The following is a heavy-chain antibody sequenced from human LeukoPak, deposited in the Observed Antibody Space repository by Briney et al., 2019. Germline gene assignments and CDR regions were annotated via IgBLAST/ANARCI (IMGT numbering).Heavy chain of an antibody. J-gene: IGHJ6*03. CDR1: GFTFSNAW. V-gene: IGHV3-15*01. CDR2: IKSKTDGGTT. CDR3: TTVSCPTCPFITAQVTTTSGYYMDV. D-gene: IGHD3-22*01. Sequence: GGSLRLSCAASGFTFSNAWMSWVRQAPGKGLEWVGRIKSKTDGGTTDYAAPVKGRFTISRDDSKNTLYLQMNSLKTEDTAVYYCTTVSCPTCPFITAQVTTTSGYYMDVWGKGTTVTVSS.